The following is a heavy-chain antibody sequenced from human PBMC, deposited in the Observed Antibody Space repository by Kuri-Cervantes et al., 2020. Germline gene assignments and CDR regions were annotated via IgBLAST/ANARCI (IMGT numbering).Heavy chain of an antibody. J-gene: IGHJ6*02. CDR3: ARGARHPTYGMDV. Sequence: GSLRLSCTVSGGSISSYYWSWIRQPPGKGLEWIGYIYYSGSTNYNPSLKSRVTISVDTSKNQFSLKLSSVTAADTAVYYCARGARHPTYGMDVRGQGTTVTVSS. CDR2: IYYSGST. V-gene: IGHV4-59*12. D-gene: IGHD1-26*01. CDR1: GGSISSYY.